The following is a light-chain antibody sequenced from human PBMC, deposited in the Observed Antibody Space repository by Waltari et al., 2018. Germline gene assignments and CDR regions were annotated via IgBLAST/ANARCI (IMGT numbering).Light chain of an antibody. J-gene: IGKJ4*01. CDR1: QGISSW. V-gene: IGKV1-12*01. CDR2: KAS. Sequence: DIQMTQSPSFVSASVGDRVIITCRASQGISSWLAWYQQKAGKAPNLLIYKASTLETGVPSRFSGSQSGTVFTLTISSLQPEDFATYYCQQADVFPFTFGRGTKVEIK. CDR3: QQADVFPFT.